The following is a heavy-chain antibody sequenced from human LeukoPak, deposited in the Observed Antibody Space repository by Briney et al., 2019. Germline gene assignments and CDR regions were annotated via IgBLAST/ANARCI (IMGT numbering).Heavy chain of an antibody. D-gene: IGHD4-23*01. V-gene: IGHV3-11*04. CDR3: AGDLLGGGKAALDI. CDR1: GFTFSDYY. CDR2: ISSNGSTI. Sequence: GGSLRLSCAASGFTFSDYYMSWIRQAPGKGLEWVSYISSNGSTIYYADSVKGRFTISRDNAKNSLYLQMNSLRAEDTAVYYCAGDLLGGGKAALDIWGQGTMVTVSS. J-gene: IGHJ3*02.